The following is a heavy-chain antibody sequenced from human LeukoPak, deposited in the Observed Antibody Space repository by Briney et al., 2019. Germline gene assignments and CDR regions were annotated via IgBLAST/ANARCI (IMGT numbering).Heavy chain of an antibody. CDR2: IKQDGSVK. CDR3: ARDPESSAFDL. J-gene: IGHJ4*02. Sequence: GGSLRLSCVASGFTLSTYWMSWVRQTPEKGLEFVANIKQDGSVKNYMDSLKGRSTISRDNAGEPLYLEINSLRADDTAVYYCARDPESSAFDLWGQGALVTVSS. V-gene: IGHV3-7*01. CDR1: GFTLSTYW.